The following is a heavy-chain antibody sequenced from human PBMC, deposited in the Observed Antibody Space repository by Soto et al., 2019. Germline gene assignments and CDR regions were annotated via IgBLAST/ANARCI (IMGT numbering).Heavy chain of an antibody. CDR1: GGSISRGGCY. CDR2: IYYSGST. D-gene: IGHD3-22*01. Sequence: SETLSLTWTVSGGSISRGGCYWSWIRQHPGQGLEWIGYIYYSGSTYYNPSLKSRVTISVDTSKNQFSLKLSSVTAADTAVYYCARDFPPPYYYDSRGYRDAFDIWGQGTMVT. V-gene: IGHV4-31*02. J-gene: IGHJ3*02. CDR3: ARDFPPPYYYDSRGYRDAFDI.